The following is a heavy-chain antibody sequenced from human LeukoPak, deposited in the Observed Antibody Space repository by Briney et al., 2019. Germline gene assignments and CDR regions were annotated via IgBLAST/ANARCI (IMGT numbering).Heavy chain of an antibody. D-gene: IGHD2-2*01. J-gene: IGHJ6*02. Sequence: PSETLSLTCAVSGGSFSSGGFSWSWIRQPPGKGLEWIGYMSHNGSTHYSPSLQRRVTISVDRFKNQFSLRLRSVTAADTAVYYCGRETLGYCSGTTCSLGMDVWGQGTTVTVSS. CDR2: MSHNGST. CDR1: GGSFSSGGFS. V-gene: IGHV4-30-2*01. CDR3: GRETLGYCSGTTCSLGMDV.